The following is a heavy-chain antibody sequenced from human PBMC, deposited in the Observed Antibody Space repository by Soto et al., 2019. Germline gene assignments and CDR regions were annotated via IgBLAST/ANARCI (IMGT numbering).Heavy chain of an antibody. J-gene: IGHJ4*02. D-gene: IGHD3-3*01. CDR1: GGTFSSYA. Sequence: SVKVSCKAAGGTFSSYAISWVRQAPGQGLEWMGGIIPIFGTANYAQKFQGRVTITADESTSTAYMELSSLRSEDTAVYYCARFRRYYDIWSGRLYFDYWGQGTLVTVSS. V-gene: IGHV1-69*13. CDR2: IIPIFGTA. CDR3: ARFRRYYDIWSGRLYFDY.